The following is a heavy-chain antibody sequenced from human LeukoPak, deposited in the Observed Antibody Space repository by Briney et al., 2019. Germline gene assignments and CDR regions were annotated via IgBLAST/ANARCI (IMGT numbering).Heavy chain of an antibody. Sequence: SETLSLTCTVSGGSISSYYWSWIRQPPGKGLEWIGYIYYSGSTNYNPSLKNRVTISVDTSKNQFSLKLSSVTAADTAVYYCARDQGGWIRNWFDPWGQGTLVTVSS. CDR3: ARDQGGWIRNWFDP. CDR1: GGSISSYY. V-gene: IGHV4-59*12. CDR2: IYYSGST. J-gene: IGHJ5*02. D-gene: IGHD6-19*01.